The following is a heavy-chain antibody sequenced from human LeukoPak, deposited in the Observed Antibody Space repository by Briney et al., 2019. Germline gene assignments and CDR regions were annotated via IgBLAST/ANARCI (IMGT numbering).Heavy chain of an antibody. J-gene: IGHJ4*02. V-gene: IGHV1-46*01. D-gene: IGHD4-23*01. CDR3: ARAYGGNSKTYDY. CDR1: GYTFTKYY. Sequence: ASVKVSCKASGYTFTKYYIHWVRQAPGQGLEWMGIINPSDGSTSYAQKFQGRVTMTRDTSTRTVYMELSSLRSEDTAVYYCARAYGGNSKTYDYWGQGTLVTVSS. CDR2: INPSDGST.